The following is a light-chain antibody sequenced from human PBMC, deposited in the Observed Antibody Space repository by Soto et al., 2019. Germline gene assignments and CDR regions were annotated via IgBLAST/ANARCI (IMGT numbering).Light chain of an antibody. CDR1: QSIKNNF. Sequence: IVLTQSPGALSLSPGEGATLSCRASQSIKNNFLAWYQQRPGQAPRLLIHAASIRASGIPDRFTGTASGTDFTLTISRLEPDDFAVYYCQQYGISLTFGGGTRVE. CDR3: QQYGISLT. J-gene: IGKJ4*01. V-gene: IGKV3-20*01. CDR2: AAS.